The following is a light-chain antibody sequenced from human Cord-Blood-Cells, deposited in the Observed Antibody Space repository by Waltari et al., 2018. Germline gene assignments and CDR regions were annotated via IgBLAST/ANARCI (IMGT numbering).Light chain of an antibody. J-gene: IGKJ1*01. CDR3: QQYGSSPT. CDR1: QSVSSSY. CDR2: GAS. V-gene: IGKV3-20*01. Sequence: EIVLTQSPGTLSLSPGERATLSCRASQSVSSSYLAWYQQKPGQAPRLLIYGASSRATGLPDRFSGSGSVTDFTLTISRLEPEDFAVYYCQQYGSSPTFGQGTKVEIK.